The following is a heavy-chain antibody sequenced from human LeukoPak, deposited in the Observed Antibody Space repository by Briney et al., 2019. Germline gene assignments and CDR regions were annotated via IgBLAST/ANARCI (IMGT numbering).Heavy chain of an antibody. CDR1: GFTVSSNY. J-gene: IGHJ4*02. CDR3: ARIENHLGRSGYCFDY. D-gene: IGHD3-22*01. V-gene: IGHV3-66*01. CDR2: IYSGGST. Sequence: GGSLRLSCAASGFTVSSNYMSWVRQAPGKGLEWVSVIYSGGSTYYADSVKGRFTISRDNSKNTLYLQMNSLRAEDMAVYYCARIENHLGRSGYCFDYWGQGTLVTVSS.